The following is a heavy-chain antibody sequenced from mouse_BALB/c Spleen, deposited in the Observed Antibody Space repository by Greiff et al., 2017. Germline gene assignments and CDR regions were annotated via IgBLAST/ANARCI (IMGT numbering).Heavy chain of an antibody. D-gene: IGHD2-3*01. CDR2: IWGDGST. CDR3: ARDIYDGYYNNAMDY. CDR1: GFSLTGYG. Sequence: VQVVESGPGLVAPSQSLSITCTVSGFSLTGYGVNWVRQPPGKGLEWLGMIWGDGSTDYNSALKSRLSISKDNSKSQVFLKMNSLQTDDTARYYCARDIYDGYYNNAMDYWGQGTSVTVSS. J-gene: IGHJ4*01. V-gene: IGHV2-6-7*01.